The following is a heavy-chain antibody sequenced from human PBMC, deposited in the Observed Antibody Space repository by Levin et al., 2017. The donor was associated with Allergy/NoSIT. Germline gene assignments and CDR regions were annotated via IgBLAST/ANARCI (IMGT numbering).Heavy chain of an antibody. CDR3: AKPGYCTSTTCDYYFDY. Sequence: GGSLRLSCAASGFTFSTYAMNWVRQAPGKGLEWVSAISGSGGSTYYRESVKGRFTISRDNSKNTLYLQMNSLRAEDTAVYFCAKPGYCTSTTCDYYFDYWGQGTLVTVSS. D-gene: IGHD2-2*01. J-gene: IGHJ4*02. V-gene: IGHV3-23*01. CDR1: GFTFSTYA. CDR2: ISGSGGST.